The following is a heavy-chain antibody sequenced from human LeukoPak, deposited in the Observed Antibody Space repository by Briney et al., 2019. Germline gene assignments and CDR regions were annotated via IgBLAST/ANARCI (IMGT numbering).Heavy chain of an antibody. CDR1: GFSFRNYL. J-gene: IGHJ4*02. CDR3: AREGLGAMDY. Sequence: GGSLRLSCAASGFSFRNYLMHWVRQAPGKGLEWVSYITSSGGSICYADSVKGRFTVSRDNVKNSLFLQVISLRDEDTAVYYCAREGLGAMDYWGQGTLVTVSS. D-gene: IGHD1-26*01. CDR2: ITSSGGSI. V-gene: IGHV3-48*02.